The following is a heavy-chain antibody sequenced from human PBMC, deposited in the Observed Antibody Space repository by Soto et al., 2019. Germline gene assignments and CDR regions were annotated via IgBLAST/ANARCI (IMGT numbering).Heavy chain of an antibody. J-gene: IGHJ6*02. CDR1: GFTVSSNY. CDR2: IYSGGST. CDR3: ARVPASMIDPYYYYGMDV. V-gene: IGHV3-53*01. Sequence: GGSLRLSCAASGFTVSSNYMSWVRQAPGKGLEWVSVIYSGGSTYYADSVKGRFTISRDNSKNTLYLQMNSLRAEDTAVYYCARVPASMIDPYYYYGMDVWGQGTTVTVSS. D-gene: IGHD3-22*01.